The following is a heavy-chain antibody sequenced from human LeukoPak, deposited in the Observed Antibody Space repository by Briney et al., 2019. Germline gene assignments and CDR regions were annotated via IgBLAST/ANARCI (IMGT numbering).Heavy chain of an antibody. J-gene: IGHJ4*02. Sequence: ASVKVSCKASGYTFTSYYMHWVRQAPGQGLEWMGIINPSGGSTSYAQKFQGRVTMTRNTSTSTVYMELSSLRSEDTAVYYCASTPITYDILTGYYQPLNYWGQGTLVTVSS. CDR2: INPSGGST. CDR3: ASTPITYDILTGYYQPLNY. V-gene: IGHV1-46*01. CDR1: GYTFTSYY. D-gene: IGHD3-9*01.